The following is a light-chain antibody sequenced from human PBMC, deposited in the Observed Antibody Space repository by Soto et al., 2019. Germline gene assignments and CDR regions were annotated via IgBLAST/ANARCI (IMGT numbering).Light chain of an antibody. CDR1: EIVGGNY. J-gene: IGKJ4*01. CDR2: GAS. Sequence: EIVLMQSPGTLSLSPGERATLSCRASEIVGGNYLTWYQQKPHQAARLLIYGASTRATGIPDRFSGSVSGTDFTLTISRLEPEDFAVDYCEQYDGSVLTFGGGTNVEIK. CDR3: EQYDGSVLT. V-gene: IGKV3-20*01.